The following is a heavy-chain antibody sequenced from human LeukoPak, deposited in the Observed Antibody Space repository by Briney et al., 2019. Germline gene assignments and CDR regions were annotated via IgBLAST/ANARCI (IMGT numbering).Heavy chain of an antibody. CDR2: INPSGGTT. J-gene: IGHJ4*02. D-gene: IGHD5-18*01. CDR1: GYTFTIYY. CDR3: ARDLVQLWPRYYFDF. Sequence: ASVKVSCKASGYTFTIYYMHWVRQAPGQGLGGMGMINPSGGTTSYAQKFQGRVTMTRDTSTSTVYMELSSLRSEDTAIYYCARDLVQLWPRYYFDFWGQGALVTVSS. V-gene: IGHV1-46*01.